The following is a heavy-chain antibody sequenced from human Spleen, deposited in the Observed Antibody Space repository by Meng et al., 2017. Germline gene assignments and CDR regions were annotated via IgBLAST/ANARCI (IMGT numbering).Heavy chain of an antibody. CDR3: ARPSIVGATFDY. V-gene: IGHV1-8*03. D-gene: IGHD1-26*01. J-gene: IGHJ4*02. CDR2: MNPNSGST. Sequence: VQLWRSVSEVRSPCASVKVSGMASGYTFRCYYINCVRPAPGQGLEWMGLMNPNSGSTVYAQKFQGRVTFIRDTSIATAYMELSSLGSEDTAVYYCARPSIVGATFDYWGQGTLVTVSS. CDR1: GYTFRCYY.